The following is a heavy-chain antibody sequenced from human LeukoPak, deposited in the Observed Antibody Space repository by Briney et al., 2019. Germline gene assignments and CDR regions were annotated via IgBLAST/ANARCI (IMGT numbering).Heavy chain of an antibody. CDR1: GDTFSTYT. V-gene: IGHV1-69*06. J-gene: IGHJ6*03. Sequence: SVKVSCTVTGDTFSTYTFNWVRQAPGQGLEWMGGIIPIFGTINYAQKFQGRVTITADKSTNKIYMDLSALTAADTAVYYCARALGGYRNYMDVWGKGTTVTVSS. D-gene: IGHD5-18*01. CDR3: ARALGGYRNYMDV. CDR2: IIPIFGTI.